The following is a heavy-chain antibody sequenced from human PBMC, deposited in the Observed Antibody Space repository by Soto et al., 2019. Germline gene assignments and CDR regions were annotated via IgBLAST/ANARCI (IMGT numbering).Heavy chain of an antibody. J-gene: IGHJ5*02. CDR1: GYSFTSYW. Sequence: PGESLKISCKASGYSFTSYWFGWVRQMPGTGLEWMGISYPGDSDTRYSPSFQGQVTISAVRSISTAYLQWSSLKASYPAMYYCPGADTSANPLKRWFGPWGQGTMVTVFS. CDR2: SYPGDSDT. CDR3: PGADTSANPLKRWFGP. D-gene: IGHD2-8*01. V-gene: IGHV5-51*01.